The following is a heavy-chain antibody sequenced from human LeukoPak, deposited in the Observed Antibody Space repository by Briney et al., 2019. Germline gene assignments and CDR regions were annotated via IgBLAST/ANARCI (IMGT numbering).Heavy chain of an antibody. CDR2: ISGSGGRT. CDR3: AKGFRILVVPAAMSY. V-gene: IGHV3-23*01. D-gene: IGHD2-2*01. CDR1: GFTFSNYA. Sequence: GGSLRLSCAASGFTFSNYAMTWVRQAPGKGLEWVSGISGSGGRTYYADSVKGRFTISRDNSKNTLYLQMNSLRAEDTAVYECAKGFRILVVPAAMSYWGQGTLVTVSS. J-gene: IGHJ4*02.